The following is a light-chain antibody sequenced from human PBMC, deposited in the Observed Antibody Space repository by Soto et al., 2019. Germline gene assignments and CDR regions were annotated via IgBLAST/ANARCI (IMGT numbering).Light chain of an antibody. Sequence: QSALTQPASVSGSPGQSITISCTGTSSDVGGYNYVSWYQHHPGKAPKLMVYDVSDRPSGVSNRFSGSKSGNTASLTISGLQAEDEADYYRSSYTSSSTHVVFGGGTKLTVL. CDR1: SSDVGGYNY. J-gene: IGLJ2*01. CDR3: SSYTSSSTHVV. CDR2: DVS. V-gene: IGLV2-14*03.